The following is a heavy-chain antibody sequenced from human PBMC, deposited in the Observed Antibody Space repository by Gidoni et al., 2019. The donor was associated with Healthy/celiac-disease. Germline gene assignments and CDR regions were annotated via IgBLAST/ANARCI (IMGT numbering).Heavy chain of an antibody. J-gene: IGHJ5*02. CDR3: ARQGGYCSSTSCSWFDP. D-gene: IGHD2-2*01. CDR2: IYYSGST. V-gene: IGHV4-39*01. CDR1: RGSICRSSYY. Sequence: LHLQDSGPGLVKPSETLSLTRTVSRGSICRSSYYWGWIRPPPGKGLEWIGSIYYSGSTYYNPSLKSRVTIAVDTSKNQFSLKRSSVTAADTAVYYCARQGGYCSSTSCSWFDPWGQGTLVTVSS.